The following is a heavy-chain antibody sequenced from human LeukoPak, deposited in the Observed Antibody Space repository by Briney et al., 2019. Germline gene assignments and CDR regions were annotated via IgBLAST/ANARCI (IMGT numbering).Heavy chain of an antibody. V-gene: IGHV3-74*01. CDR1: GFTFSHAW. J-gene: IGHJ3*02. D-gene: IGHD5-12*01. CDR2: INSDGSST. CDR3: ARDRGYAFDI. Sequence: PGGSLRLSCAASGFTFSHAWMSWVRQAPGKGLVWVSRINSDGSSTSYADSVKGRFTISRDNAKNTLYLQMNNLRAEDTAVYYCARDRGYAFDIWGQGTMVTVSS.